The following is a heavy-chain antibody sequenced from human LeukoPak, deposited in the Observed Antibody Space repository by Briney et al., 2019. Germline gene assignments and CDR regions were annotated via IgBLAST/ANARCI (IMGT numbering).Heavy chain of an antibody. CDR2: ITGSGALT. Sequence: GGSLRLSCAASGFTLSNFAMTWVRQAPGQGLEWVSSITGSGALTYYADSVKGRFTISKDNAMDTLFLQMNSLRADDTAVYYCAKDQEWFGEFFDYWGQGTLVTVSS. CDR1: GFTLSNFA. CDR3: AKDQEWFGEFFDY. D-gene: IGHD3-10*01. J-gene: IGHJ4*02. V-gene: IGHV3-23*01.